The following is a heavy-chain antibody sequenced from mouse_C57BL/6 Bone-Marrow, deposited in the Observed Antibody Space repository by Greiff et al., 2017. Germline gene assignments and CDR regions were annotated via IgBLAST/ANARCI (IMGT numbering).Heavy chain of an antibody. Sequence: QVQLKESGAELVMPGASVKLSCKASGYTFTSYWMHWVKQRPGQGLEWIGEIDPSDSYTNYTQKFKGKSTLTVDKSSSTAYMQLSSLTSEDSAVYYCASRGYWGQGTTLTVSS. CDR2: IDPSDSYT. CDR3: ASRGY. V-gene: IGHV1-69*01. CDR1: GYTFTSYW. J-gene: IGHJ2*01.